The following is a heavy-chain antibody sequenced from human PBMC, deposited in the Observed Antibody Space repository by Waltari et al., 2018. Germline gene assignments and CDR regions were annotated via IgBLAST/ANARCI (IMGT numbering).Heavy chain of an antibody. CDR1: GGSFSGYY. D-gene: IGHD6-13*01. Sequence: QVQLQQWGAGLLKPSETLSLTCAVYGGSFSGYYWSWISQPPGKGLEWIGEINHSGSTNYNPSLKSRVTISVDTSKNQFSLKLSSVTAADTAVYYCARPTGIAAAGSYYYYMDVWGKGTTVTVSS. J-gene: IGHJ6*03. V-gene: IGHV4-34*01. CDR3: ARPTGIAAAGSYYYYMDV. CDR2: INHSGST.